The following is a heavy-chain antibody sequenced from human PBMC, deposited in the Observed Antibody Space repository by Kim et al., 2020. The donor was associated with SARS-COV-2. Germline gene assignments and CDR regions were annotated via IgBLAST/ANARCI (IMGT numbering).Heavy chain of an antibody. V-gene: IGHV3-66*01. CDR1: GFTVSSNY. J-gene: IGHJ6*02. D-gene: IGHD3-10*01. CDR2: IYSGGST. Sequence: GGSLRLSCAASGFTVSSNYMSWVRQAPGKGLEWVSVIYSGGSTYYADSVKGRFTISRDNSKNTLYLQMNSLRAEDTAVYYCARDRLGVEADPLYYYYGMDVWGQGTTVTVSS. CDR3: ARDRLGVEADPLYYYYGMDV.